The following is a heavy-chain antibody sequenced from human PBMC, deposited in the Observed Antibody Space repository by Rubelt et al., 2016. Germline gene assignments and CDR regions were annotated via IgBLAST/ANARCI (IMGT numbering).Heavy chain of an antibody. D-gene: IGHD3-22*01. CDR1: GGTFSSYA. CDR3: ARDARDDSSGYVWFDP. CDR2: IIPIFGTA. J-gene: IGHJ5*02. V-gene: IGHV1-69*01. Sequence: QVQLVQSGAEVKKPGSSVKVSCKASGGTFSSYAISWVRQAPGQGLEWMGGIIPIFGTANYAQKFQGIVTITSDESTRPADMELSSLGSEGTAVYYCARDARDDSSGYVWFDPWGQGTLVTVSS.